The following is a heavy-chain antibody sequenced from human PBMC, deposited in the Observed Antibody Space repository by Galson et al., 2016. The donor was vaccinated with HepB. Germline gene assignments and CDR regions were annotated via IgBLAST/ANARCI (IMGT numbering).Heavy chain of an antibody. Sequence: SETLSLTCNVSGASITTYYWSWMRQAPGKGLEWNGYSHFRGGPHYNPSLGSRVTISVDTSKRQNSLTLASVTAADTAVYYCAGFYTATWTFDYWGQGVLVTVSS. D-gene: IGHD3/OR15-3a*01. CDR1: GASITTYY. CDR3: AGFYTATWTFDY. CDR2: SHFRGGP. V-gene: IGHV4-59*13. J-gene: IGHJ4*02.